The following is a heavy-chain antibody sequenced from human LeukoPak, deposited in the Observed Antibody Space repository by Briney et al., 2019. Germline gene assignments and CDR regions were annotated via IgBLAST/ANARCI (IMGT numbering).Heavy chain of an antibody. D-gene: IGHD4-11*01. CDR3: ARHLTSPNPCYSYYGMDV. V-gene: IGHV4-59*08. J-gene: IGHJ6*02. CDR1: GGSISSYY. Sequence: SETLSLTCTVSGGSISSYYWSWIRQPPGKGLGWIGYIYYSGSTNYNPSLKSRVTISVDTSKNQFSLKLSSVTAADTAVYYCARHLTSPNPCYSYYGMDVWGQGTTVTVSS. CDR2: IYYSGST.